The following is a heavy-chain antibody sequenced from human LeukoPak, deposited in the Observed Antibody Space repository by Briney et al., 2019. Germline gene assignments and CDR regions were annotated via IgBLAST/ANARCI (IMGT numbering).Heavy chain of an antibody. CDR1: GYTFTTYG. CDR3: AREAPVAAGSDAFDI. V-gene: IGHV1-18*01. CDR2: ISPYNSNT. J-gene: IGHJ3*02. D-gene: IGHD6-19*01. Sequence: ASVKASCKSSGYTFTTYGISWTRQAPGQSLEWMGWISPYNSNTKYAQKLQGRVTMTTDTSTNTAYMEVRSLRSDDTAVYYCAREAPVAAGSDAFDIWGQGTMVTVSS.